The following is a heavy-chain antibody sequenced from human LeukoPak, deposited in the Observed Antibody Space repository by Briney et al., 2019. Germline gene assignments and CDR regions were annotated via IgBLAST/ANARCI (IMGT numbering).Heavy chain of an antibody. CDR1: GFTFSNYA. D-gene: IGHD3/OR15-3a*01. Sequence: GGSLRLSCAASGFTFSNYAKSWVRQAPGKGLEWVSAISGTGGNRYYADSVKGRFAISRDNSKNTLYLQMNSLRAEDTALYYCAKVATWTYFDYWGQGTLVTVSS. J-gene: IGHJ4*02. CDR2: ISGTGGNR. CDR3: AKVATWTYFDY. V-gene: IGHV3-23*01.